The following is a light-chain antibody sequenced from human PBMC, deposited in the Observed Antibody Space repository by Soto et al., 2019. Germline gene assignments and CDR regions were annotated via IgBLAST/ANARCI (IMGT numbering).Light chain of an antibody. Sequence: EIQLTQSPSFLSASVGDRFTITCGASQGISSYLAWYQQKPGKAPKLLIYAASTLQSGVPSRFSGSGSGTEFTLTISSLQPEDFASYYCQQSYSSSPITFGPGTRLEIK. CDR1: QGISSY. CDR3: QQSYSSSPIT. CDR2: AAS. J-gene: IGKJ5*01. V-gene: IGKV1-9*01.